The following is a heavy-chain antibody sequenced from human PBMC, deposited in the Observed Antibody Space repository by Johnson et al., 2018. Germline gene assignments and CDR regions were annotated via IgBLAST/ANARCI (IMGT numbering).Heavy chain of an antibody. CDR3: ATGIAVAGAEYFHH. J-gene: IGHJ1*01. D-gene: IGHD6-19*01. CDR2: IYYTGGT. CDR1: GDSISSYY. Sequence: QEQLQESGPGLVKPTETLSLTCTVSGDSISSYYWSWIRQPPGKGLEGIAYIYYTGGTRSNPSLKSRVTISVDTSKNQFSLKLRPVTAADTAVYYCATGIAVAGAEYFHHWGQGTLVTVSS. V-gene: IGHV4-59*01.